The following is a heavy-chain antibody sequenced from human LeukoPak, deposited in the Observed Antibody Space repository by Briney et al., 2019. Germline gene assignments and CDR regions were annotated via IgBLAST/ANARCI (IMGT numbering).Heavy chain of an antibody. CDR3: ARTTTVTTVFDY. CDR1: GGSIGSYY. CDR2: IHYSGST. Sequence: PSETLSLTCTVSGGSIGSYYWNWIRQAPGKGLEWIGYIHYSGSTNHNSSLKSRVTISVDTSKNQFSLKLSSVTAADTAVYYCARTTTVTTVFDYWGQGTLVTVSS. V-gene: IGHV4-59*12. D-gene: IGHD4-17*01. J-gene: IGHJ4*02.